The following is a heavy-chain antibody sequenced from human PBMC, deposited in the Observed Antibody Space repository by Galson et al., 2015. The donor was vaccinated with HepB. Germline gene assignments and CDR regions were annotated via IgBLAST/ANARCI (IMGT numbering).Heavy chain of an antibody. D-gene: IGHD7-27*01. CDR2: INPNTGGT. J-gene: IGHJ4*02. V-gene: IGHV1-2*02. CDR3: SRDATGVPFDY. CDR1: GYTFKGNY. Sequence: SVKVSCKASGYTFKGNYKHWVRQAPGQGLEWMGWINPNTGGTNYAQKFQGRVTSTRDTSISTAYMELGRLTSDDTAVYFCSRDATGVPFDYWGQGTLVTVSS.